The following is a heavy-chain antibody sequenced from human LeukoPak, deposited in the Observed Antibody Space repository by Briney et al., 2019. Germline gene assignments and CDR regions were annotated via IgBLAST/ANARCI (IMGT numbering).Heavy chain of an antibody. CDR3: ARGVPCSSTSCYYLDY. V-gene: IGHV3-66*02. Sequence: PGGSLRLSCAASGFTVSSNYMSWVRQAPGKGLEWVSVIYSGGSTYYADSVRGRFTISRDNPKNTLYLQMNSLRADDTAVYYCARGVPCSSTSCYYLDYWGQGTLVTVSS. D-gene: IGHD2-2*01. CDR2: IYSGGST. CDR1: GFTVSSNY. J-gene: IGHJ4*02.